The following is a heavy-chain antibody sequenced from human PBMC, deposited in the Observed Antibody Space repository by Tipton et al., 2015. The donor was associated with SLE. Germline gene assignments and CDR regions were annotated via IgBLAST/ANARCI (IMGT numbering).Heavy chain of an antibody. Sequence: LRLSCAVNGGSSSGYYWSWIRQSPGKALEWIGDIHDGGDNNYNPSLKGRVSMSVDTSKNQISLELNSVTAADTAVYYCARGRVDYIRGAYRPSSCDSWGQGTQVTVSS. V-gene: IGHV4-34*01. D-gene: IGHD3-16*02. J-gene: IGHJ5*01. CDR3: ARGRVDYIRGAYRPSSCDS. CDR1: GGSSSGYY. CDR2: IHDGGDN.